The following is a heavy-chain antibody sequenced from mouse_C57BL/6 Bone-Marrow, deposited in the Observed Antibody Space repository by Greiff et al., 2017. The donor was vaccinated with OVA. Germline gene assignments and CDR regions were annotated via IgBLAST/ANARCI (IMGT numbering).Heavy chain of an antibody. J-gene: IGHJ3*01. D-gene: IGHD2-3*01. V-gene: IGHV1-50*01. CDR3: ARKGIYDGYPAWFAY. CDR2: IDPSDSYT. Sequence: QVHVKQPGAELVKPGASVKLSCKASGYTFTSYWMQWVKQRPGQGLEWIGEIDPSDSYTNYNQKFKGKATLTVDTSSSTAYMQLSSLTSEDSAVYDCARKGIYDGYPAWFAYGGQGTLVTVSA. CDR1: GYTFTSYW.